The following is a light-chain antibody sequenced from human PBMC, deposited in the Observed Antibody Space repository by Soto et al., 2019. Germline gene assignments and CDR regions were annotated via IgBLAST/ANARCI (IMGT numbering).Light chain of an antibody. Sequence: EIVLTQSPATLSLSPGERATLSCRASQSVSTYLAWYQQKPGRAPRLLIYDASNRASGIPARFSGSGSGTDFTLTISSLEPEDFAVYYCHQYNYWPTFGQGTKVDI. J-gene: IGKJ1*01. CDR2: DAS. CDR1: QSVSTY. CDR3: HQYNYWPT. V-gene: IGKV3-11*01.